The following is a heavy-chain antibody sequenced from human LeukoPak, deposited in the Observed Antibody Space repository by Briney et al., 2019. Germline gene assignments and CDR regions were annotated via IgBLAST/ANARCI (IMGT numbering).Heavy chain of an antibody. V-gene: IGHV3-23*01. CDR1: GFTFSTYA. D-gene: IGHD4-17*01. J-gene: IGHJ4*02. CDR3: AKDLYGDYGGIDY. CDR2: IRGSSIST. Sequence: GGSLRLSCAASGFTFSTYAMSWVRQAPGRGLEWVSIIRGSSISTYYADSVKGRFTISRYNSKNTVYLQMNSLRAEDTAIYYCAKDLYGDYGGIDYWGQGTLVTVSS.